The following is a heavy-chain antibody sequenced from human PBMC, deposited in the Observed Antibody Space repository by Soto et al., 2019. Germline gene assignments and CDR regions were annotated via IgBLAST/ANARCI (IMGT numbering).Heavy chain of an antibody. CDR2: IKQDGSEK. D-gene: IGHD3-16*02. CDR3: ARAIYDYIWGSYPLDI. CDR1: GFTFSSYW. J-gene: IGHJ3*02. Sequence: EVQLVESGGGLVQPGGSLRLSCAASGFTFSSYWMSWVRQAPGKGLEWVANIKQDGSEKYYVDSVKGRFTISRDNAKNSLYLQMNSLRAEVTSVYYGARAIYDYIWGSYPLDIWGQGTMVTVSS. V-gene: IGHV3-7*01.